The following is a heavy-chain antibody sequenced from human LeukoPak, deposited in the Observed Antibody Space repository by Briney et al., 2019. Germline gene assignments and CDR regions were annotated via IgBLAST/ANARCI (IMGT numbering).Heavy chain of an antibody. D-gene: IGHD1-14*01. CDR3: GRAPPGTGYWYIDL. CDR2: INHSGST. Sequence: PSETLSLTCAVYGGSFSGYYWSWIPQPPGKGLEWIGEINHSGSTNYNPSLKSRVTISVDTSKNQFSLKLSSVTAADTAVYYCGRAPPGTGYWYIDLWGRGTLVTVSS. V-gene: IGHV4-34*01. J-gene: IGHJ2*01. CDR1: GGSFSGYY.